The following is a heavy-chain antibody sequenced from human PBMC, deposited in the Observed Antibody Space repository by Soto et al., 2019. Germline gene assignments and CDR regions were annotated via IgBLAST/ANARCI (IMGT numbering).Heavy chain of an antibody. CDR1: GYTFTSYY. J-gene: IGHJ4*02. CDR2: INPIVGST. V-gene: IGHV1-46*01. CDR3: ARVSSWSCFDY. D-gene: IGHD6-13*01. Sequence: ASVKVSCKASGYTFTSYYMHWVRQAPGQWLDWMGIINPIVGSTSYAQKFQGRVTMTRDTSTSTVYMELSSLRSEDTAVYYCARVSSWSCFDYWGQGTLVTVSS.